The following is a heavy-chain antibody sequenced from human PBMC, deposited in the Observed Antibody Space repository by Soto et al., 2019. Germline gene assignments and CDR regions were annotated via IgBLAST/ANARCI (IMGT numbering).Heavy chain of an antibody. J-gene: IGHJ6*02. V-gene: IGHV6-1*01. D-gene: IGHD2-21*02. CDR2: TYYRSKWYN. CDR3: ARGSSFVWYCSSTSCTSGYCGGDCYEYYGMDV. CDR1: GDSVSSNSAA. Sequence: PSQTLSLTCAISGDSVSSNSAAWNWIRQSPSRGLEWLGRTYYRSKWYNDYAVSVKSRITINPDTSKNQFSLQLNSVTPEDTAVYYCARGSSFVWYCSSTSCTSGYCGGDCYEYYGMDVWGQGTTVTVSS.